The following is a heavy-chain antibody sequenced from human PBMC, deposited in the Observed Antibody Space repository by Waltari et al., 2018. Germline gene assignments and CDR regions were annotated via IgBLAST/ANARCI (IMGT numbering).Heavy chain of an antibody. V-gene: IGHV4-39*07. CDR3: ARDRIPATFRCWFDS. CDR1: GDSISSISYY. J-gene: IGHJ5*01. D-gene: IGHD2-2*01. CDR2: LYYSGIT. Sequence: QLHLQESGPGLVKPSETLFLTCTVTGDSISSISYYWGWSRQPPGKGPQWIGSLYYSGITYYNPSLESRVSMSVDTSKNQLSLMLSAVTAADTAVYYCARDRIPATFRCWFDSWGPGTLVTVSS.